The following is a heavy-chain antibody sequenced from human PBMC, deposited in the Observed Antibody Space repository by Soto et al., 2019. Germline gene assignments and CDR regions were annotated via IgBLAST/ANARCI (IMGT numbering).Heavy chain of an antibody. CDR3: ARGVAARRWGWDWFDP. J-gene: IGHJ5*02. Sequence: SETLSLTCTVSGGSISSTNYYWSWIRQPPGKGLEWIGYIYYSGSTNYNPSLKSRVTISVDTSKNQFSLKLSSVTAADTAVYYCARGVAARRWGWDWFDPWGQGTLVTVSS. D-gene: IGHD6-6*01. CDR2: IYYSGST. CDR1: GGSISSTNYY. V-gene: IGHV4-61*01.